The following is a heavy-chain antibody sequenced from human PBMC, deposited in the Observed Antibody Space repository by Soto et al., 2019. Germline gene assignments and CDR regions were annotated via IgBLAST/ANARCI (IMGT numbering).Heavy chain of an antibody. CDR2: ISYDGSNK. CDR3: AKNLPVEPSGAYYYYYGMDV. V-gene: IGHV3-30-3*02. Sequence: PGGSLRLSCAASGFTFSSYAMHWVRQAPGKGLEWVAVISYDGSNKYYADSVKGRFTISRDNSKNTLYLQMNSLRAEDTAVYYCAKNLPVEPSGAYYYYYGMDVWGQGTTVTVSS. CDR1: GFTFSSYA. D-gene: IGHD2-15*01. J-gene: IGHJ6*02.